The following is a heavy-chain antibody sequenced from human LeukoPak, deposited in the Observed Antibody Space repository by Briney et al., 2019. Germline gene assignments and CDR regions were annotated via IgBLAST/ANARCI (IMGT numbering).Heavy chain of an antibody. CDR3: VRVGGVDY. CDR2: ISWNSDNI. D-gene: IGHD3-16*01. Sequence: GGSLRLSCAVSGFSFDDYVMHWVRQVPGKGLEWVSGISWNSDNIGYADSVKGRSTTSRDNAKNSLYLLMNSLRAEDTAVYYCVRVGGVDYWGQGTLVTVSS. CDR1: GFSFDDYV. J-gene: IGHJ4*02. V-gene: IGHV3-9*01.